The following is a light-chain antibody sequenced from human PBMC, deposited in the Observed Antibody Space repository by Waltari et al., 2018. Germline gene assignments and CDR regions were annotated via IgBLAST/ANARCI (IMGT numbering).Light chain of an antibody. CDR2: QDT. V-gene: IGLV3-1*01. J-gene: IGLJ2*01. CDR3: QAWDSFIVV. Sequence: SYDLTQPPSVSVSPGQTASITCSGNKLGDKDAAWYQHRAGQSPVLIIYQDTKRPSGIPELFSGSNSGNTATLTISGTQAMDEADYYCQAWDSFIVVFGGGTKLTVL. CDR1: KLGDKD.